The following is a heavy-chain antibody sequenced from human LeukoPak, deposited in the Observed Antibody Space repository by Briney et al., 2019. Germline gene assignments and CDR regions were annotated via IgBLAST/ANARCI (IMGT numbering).Heavy chain of an antibody. J-gene: IGHJ6*02. CDR1: GFTFSSYW. Sequence: GGSLRLSCAASGFTFSSYWMHRVRQAPGKGLEWVSVIYSGGSTYYADSVKGRFTISRHNSKNTLYLQMNSLRAEDTAVYYCARAPYSGYDYSDYYYGMDVWGQGTTVTVSS. CDR3: ARAPYSGYDYSDYYYGMDV. CDR2: IYSGGST. V-gene: IGHV3-53*04. D-gene: IGHD5-12*01.